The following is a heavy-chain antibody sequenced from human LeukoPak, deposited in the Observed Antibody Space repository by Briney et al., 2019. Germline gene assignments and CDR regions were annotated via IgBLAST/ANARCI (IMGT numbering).Heavy chain of an antibody. CDR1: GGSISSYY. CDR2: IYYSGST. V-gene: IGHV4-59*08. CDR3: AKYGDYEEIDY. D-gene: IGHD4-17*01. J-gene: IGHJ4*02. Sequence: PSETLSLTCTVSGGSISSYYWSWIRQPPGKGLEWIGYIYYSGSTDYNPSLKSRVTISVDTSKNQFSLKLSSVTAADTAVYYCAKYGDYEEIDYWGQGTLVTVSS.